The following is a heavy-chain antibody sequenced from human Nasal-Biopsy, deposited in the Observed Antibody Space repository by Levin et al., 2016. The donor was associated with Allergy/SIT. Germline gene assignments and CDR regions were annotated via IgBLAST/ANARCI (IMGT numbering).Heavy chain of an antibody. CDR3: ARKIGDGKNPVFDH. CDR1: GGSISSDY. D-gene: IGHD5-24*01. Sequence: SETLSLTCTVSGGSISSDYWSWIRQPPGKGLEWIGYIYYTGLTNYSPSLKSRVTISLDTSKNQFSLSLNSVTAADTAVYYCARKIGDGKNPVFDHWGQGTLVTVSS. CDR2: IYYTGLT. J-gene: IGHJ4*02. V-gene: IGHV4-59*01.